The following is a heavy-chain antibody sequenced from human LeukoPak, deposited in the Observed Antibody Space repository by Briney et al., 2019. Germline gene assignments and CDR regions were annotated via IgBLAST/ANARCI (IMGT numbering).Heavy chain of an antibody. Sequence: SETLSLTCTVSGGSISTYYWSWIRRPPGKGLEWIGYIYYSGSTNCNPSLKSRVTISVDTSKNQFSLKLSSVTAADTAVYYCARGPLGDEFADAFDIWGQGTMVTVSS. J-gene: IGHJ3*02. CDR1: GGSISTYY. D-gene: IGHD4-17*01. CDR2: IYYSGST. V-gene: IGHV4-59*01. CDR3: ARGPLGDEFADAFDI.